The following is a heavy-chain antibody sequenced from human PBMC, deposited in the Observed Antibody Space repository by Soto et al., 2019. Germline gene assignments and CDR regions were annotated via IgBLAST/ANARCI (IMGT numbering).Heavy chain of an antibody. CDR3: ARSERFGELYIYGMDV. CDR2: IYYSGST. CDR1: GGSISSGGYY. V-gene: IGHV4-31*03. D-gene: IGHD3-10*01. J-gene: IGHJ6*02. Sequence: PSETLSLTCTVSGGSISSGGYYWSWIRQHPGKGLEWIGYIYYSGSTYYNPSLKSRVTISVDTSKNQFSLKLSSVTAADTAVYYCARSERFGELYIYGMDVWGQGTTVTVSS.